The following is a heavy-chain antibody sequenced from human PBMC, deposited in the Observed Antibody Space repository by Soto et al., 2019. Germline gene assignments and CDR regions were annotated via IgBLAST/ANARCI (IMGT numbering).Heavy chain of an antibody. J-gene: IGHJ6*03. Sequence: QVQLVQSGAEVQKPGSSVKVSCKASGGTFSSYTISWVRQAPGQGLEWMGRIIPILGIANYAQKFQGRVTITADKSTSTAYMELSSLRSEDTAVYYCARDHSYEGYSYGPTYYYYMDVWGKGTTVTVSS. V-gene: IGHV1-69*08. CDR2: IIPILGIA. CDR1: GGTFSSYT. D-gene: IGHD5-18*01. CDR3: ARDHSYEGYSYGPTYYYYMDV.